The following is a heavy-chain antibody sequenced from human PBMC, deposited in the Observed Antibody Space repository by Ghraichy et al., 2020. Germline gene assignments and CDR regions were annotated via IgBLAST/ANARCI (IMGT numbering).Heavy chain of an antibody. J-gene: IGHJ4*02. CDR3: ARDKTVGATLFDF. Sequence: GESLNISCAASGFTFSRYWMSWVRQAPGKGLEWVANIKQDGNEKYYVDSVKGRFTISRDNAKNSLYLQMNSLRVEDTAVYYCARDKTVGATLFDFWGQGTLVTVSS. CDR2: IKQDGNEK. CDR1: GFTFSRYW. V-gene: IGHV3-7*01. D-gene: IGHD1-26*01.